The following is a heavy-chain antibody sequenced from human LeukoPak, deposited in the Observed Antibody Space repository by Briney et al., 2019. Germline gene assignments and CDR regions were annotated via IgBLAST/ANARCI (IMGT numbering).Heavy chain of an antibody. Sequence: GGSLRLSCAASGFTFSSYWMSWVRQAPGKGLEWVANIKQDGSEKYYVDSVKGRFTISRDNAKNSLYLQMNSLRAEDTAVYYCARVQPDSSGCFNYWGQGTLVTVSS. D-gene: IGHD6-19*01. V-gene: IGHV3-7*01. CDR2: IKQDGSEK. J-gene: IGHJ4*02. CDR3: ARVQPDSSGCFNY. CDR1: GFTFSSYW.